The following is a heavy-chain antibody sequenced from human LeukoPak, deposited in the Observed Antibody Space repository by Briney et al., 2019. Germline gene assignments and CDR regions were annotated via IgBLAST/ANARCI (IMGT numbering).Heavy chain of an antibody. CDR1: GLTFHDYA. Sequence: GGSLRLSCAISGLTFHDYAMTWVRQAPGKGLEWVSTIVGDSSKTYYADSVKGRFTISRDNSKTTLYLQMNSLRAEDTAVYYSAKYPGYCSGGSCSPPDSYFDYWGQGSLVTVSS. V-gene: IGHV3-23*01. D-gene: IGHD2-15*01. J-gene: IGHJ4*02. CDR2: IVGDSSKT. CDR3: AKYPGYCSGGSCSPPDSYFDY.